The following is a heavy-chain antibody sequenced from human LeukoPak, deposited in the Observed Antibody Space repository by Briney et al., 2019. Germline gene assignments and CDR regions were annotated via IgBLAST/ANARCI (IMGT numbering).Heavy chain of an antibody. V-gene: IGHV3-64D*09. CDR2: VSSEGRTT. D-gene: IGHD3-16*01. Sequence: PAGSLRLSCSVSGFTFSSYAMHWVRQAPGKGLEYVSSVSSEGRTTYYPDSVKGRFTISRDNSKNTLYLHMSSLRAEDTVVYYCEKDRYVDYWGRGALVSVCS. CDR1: GFTFSSYA. J-gene: IGHJ4*02. CDR3: EKDRYVDY.